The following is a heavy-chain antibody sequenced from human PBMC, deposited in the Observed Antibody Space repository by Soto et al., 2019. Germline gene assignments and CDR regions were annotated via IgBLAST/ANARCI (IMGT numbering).Heavy chain of an antibody. CDR2: IYPGDSDT. CDR3: ARLDIAARKVSYGMDV. CDR1: GYSFTSYW. V-gene: IGHV5-51*01. D-gene: IGHD6-6*01. J-gene: IGHJ6*02. Sequence: LGESLKISCKGSGYSFTSYWIGWVRQMPGKGLEWMGIIYPGDSDTRYSPSFQGQVTISADKSISTAYLQWSSLKASDTAMYYCARLDIAARKVSYGMDVWGQGTTVTVSS.